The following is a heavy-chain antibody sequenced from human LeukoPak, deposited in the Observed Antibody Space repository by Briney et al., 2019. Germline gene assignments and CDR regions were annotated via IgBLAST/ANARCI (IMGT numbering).Heavy chain of an antibody. CDR3: AKSPKTGFLFDY. V-gene: IGHV3-66*01. CDR2: IYGGANT. CDR1: GFSVSSNY. J-gene: IGHJ4*02. D-gene: IGHD1-1*01. Sequence: GGSLRLSCAASGFSVSSNYMNWVRQAPGKGLEWVSVIYGGANTVYADSVKGRFTISRDDSKNTLYLQMNSLRAEDTAVYYCAKSPKTGFLFDYWGQGTLVTVSS.